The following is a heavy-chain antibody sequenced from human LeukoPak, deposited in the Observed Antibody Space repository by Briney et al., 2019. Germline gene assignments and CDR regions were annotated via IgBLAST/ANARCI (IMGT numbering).Heavy chain of an antibody. V-gene: IGHV1-18*01. J-gene: IGHJ4*02. CDR1: GYTFTSYG. D-gene: IGHD3-22*01. Sequence: ASVKVSCKASGYTFTSYGISWVRQAPGQGLEWMGWISAYNGNTNSAQKFQGRVTMTTDTSTSTAYMELRSLRSDDTAVYYCARVLVNHYYHSPRVLLPADYWGQGTLVTVSS. CDR3: ARVLVNHYYHSPRVLLPADY. CDR2: ISAYNGNT.